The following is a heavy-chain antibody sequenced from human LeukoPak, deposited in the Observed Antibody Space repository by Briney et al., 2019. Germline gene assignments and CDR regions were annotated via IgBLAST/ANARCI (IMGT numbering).Heavy chain of an antibody. CDR2: IYYDGST. J-gene: IGHJ2*01. Sequence: PSETPSLTCSVSGDSISRFYWSWIRQPPGRGLEWIGHIYYDGSTNYSPSLKSRVSISIDMSKNQFSLNLTSVTPADTAVYYCAREWRNTIFGVVRYFNLWGRGTLVTVSS. CDR3: AREWRNTIFGVVRYFNL. V-gene: IGHV4-59*01. D-gene: IGHD3-3*01. CDR1: GDSISRFY.